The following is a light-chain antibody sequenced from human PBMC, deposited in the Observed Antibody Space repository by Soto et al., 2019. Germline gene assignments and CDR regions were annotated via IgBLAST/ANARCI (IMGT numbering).Light chain of an antibody. CDR1: RGHSNYA. V-gene: IGLV4-69*01. J-gene: IGLJ2*01. CDR2: LNSDGSH. CDR3: QTWGSGIVV. Sequence: QLVLTQSPSASASLGASVKLTCTLSRGHSNYAIAWHQQQSEKGPRYLMKLNSDGSHSKGDGIPDRFSGSSSGAERYLTISSLQSEDKADYYCQTWGSGIVVFGGGTKLTVL.